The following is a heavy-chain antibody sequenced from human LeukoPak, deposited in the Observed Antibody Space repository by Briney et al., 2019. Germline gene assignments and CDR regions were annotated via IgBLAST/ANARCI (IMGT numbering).Heavy chain of an antibody. CDR1: GFTFSSQS. D-gene: IGHD6-6*01. J-gene: IGHJ4*02. CDR3: AAAEYSSSSGGY. CDR2: ISSSSRDI. Sequence: GGSLRLSCAASGFTFSSQSMDWVRQAPGKGLEWVSSISSSSRDIYYADSVKGRFTISRDNAKNPLYLQMNSLRVEDTAVYYCAAAEYSSSSGGYWGQGTLVTVSS. V-gene: IGHV3-21*01.